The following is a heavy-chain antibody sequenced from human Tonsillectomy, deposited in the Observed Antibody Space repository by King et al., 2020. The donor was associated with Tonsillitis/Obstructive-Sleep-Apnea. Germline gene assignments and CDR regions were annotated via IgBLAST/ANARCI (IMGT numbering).Heavy chain of an antibody. V-gene: IGHV3-21*01. Sequence: VQLVESGGGLVKPGGSLRLSCAASRFTFSTYSMNWVRQAPGKGLEWVSSITSSSSYIYYADSVKGRFTISRDNAKNSLYLQMKSLRAEDTAVYYCARSGHDSYADYHMDVWGKGTTVTVSS. D-gene: IGHD1-1*01. CDR1: RFTFSTYS. CDR3: ARSGHDSYADYHMDV. CDR2: ITSSSSYI. J-gene: IGHJ6*03.